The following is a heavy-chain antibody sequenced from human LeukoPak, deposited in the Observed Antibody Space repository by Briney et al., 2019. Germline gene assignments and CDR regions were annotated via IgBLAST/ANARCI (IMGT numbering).Heavy chain of an antibody. Sequence: SETLSLTCAVYGGSFSGYYWSWIRQPPGKELEWIGEINHSGSTNYNPSLKSRVTISVDTSKNQFSLKLSSVTAADTAVYYCARDRVYSYGYLRARGNFDYWGQGTLVTVSS. CDR3: ARDRVYSYGYLRARGNFDY. J-gene: IGHJ4*02. CDR1: GGSFSGYY. D-gene: IGHD5-18*01. CDR2: INHSGST. V-gene: IGHV4-34*01.